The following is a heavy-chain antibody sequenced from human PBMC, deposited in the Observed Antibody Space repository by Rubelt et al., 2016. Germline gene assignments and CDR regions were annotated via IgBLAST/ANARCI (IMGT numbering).Heavy chain of an antibody. CDR1: GFTFSDYY. CDR2: IKRKSDIGAT. Sequence: VQLVESGGGLVKPGGSLRLSCVASGFTFSDYYMNWIRQAPGKGLEWVGRIKRKSDIGATDYAAPVTGRFTISRDDSKNTLYLQMNGLKTEDTALYYCTTNFNFDIWGQGTMVTVSS. CDR3: TTNFNFDI. V-gene: IGHV3-15*01. D-gene: IGHD3-3*01. J-gene: IGHJ3*02.